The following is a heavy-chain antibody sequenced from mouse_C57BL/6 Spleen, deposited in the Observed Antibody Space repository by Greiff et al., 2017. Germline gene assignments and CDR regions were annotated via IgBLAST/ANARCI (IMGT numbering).Heavy chain of an antibody. J-gene: IGHJ2*01. Sequence: QVQLQQPGAELVKPGASVKMSCKASGYTFTSYWITWVKQRPGQGLEWIGDIYPGSGSTNYNEKFKSKATLTVDTSSSTAYMQLSSLTSEDSAVYYCARERDDYDVRGYFDYWGQGTTLTVSS. V-gene: IGHV1-55*01. D-gene: IGHD2-4*01. CDR1: GYTFTSYW. CDR2: IYPGSGST. CDR3: ARERDDYDVRGYFDY.